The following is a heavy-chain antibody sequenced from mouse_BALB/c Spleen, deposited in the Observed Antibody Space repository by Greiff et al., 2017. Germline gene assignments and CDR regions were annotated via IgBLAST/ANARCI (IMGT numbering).Heavy chain of an antibody. CDR1: GYTFTSYN. CDR3: ARGAFFDY. CDR2: IYPGNGDT. V-gene: IGHV1-12*01. J-gene: IGHJ2*01. Sequence: LQQPGAELVKPGASVKMSCKASGYTFTSYNMHWVKQTPGQGLEWIGAIYPGNGDTSYNQKFKGKATLTADKSSSTAYMQLSSLTSEDSAVYYCARGAFFDYWGQGTTLTVSS.